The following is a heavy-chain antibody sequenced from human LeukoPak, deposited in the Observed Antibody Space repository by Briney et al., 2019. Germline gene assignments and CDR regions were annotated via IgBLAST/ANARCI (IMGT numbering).Heavy chain of an antibody. Sequence: PGGSLRLSCAASGFTFSSYGMHWVRQAPGKGLEWVAVIWYDGSNKYYADSVKGRFTISRDNSKNTLYLQMNSLGAEDTAVYYCARAPQRRAFDIWGQGTMVTVSS. CDR2: IWYDGSNK. CDR1: GFTFSSYG. J-gene: IGHJ3*02. V-gene: IGHV3-33*01. CDR3: ARAPQRRAFDI.